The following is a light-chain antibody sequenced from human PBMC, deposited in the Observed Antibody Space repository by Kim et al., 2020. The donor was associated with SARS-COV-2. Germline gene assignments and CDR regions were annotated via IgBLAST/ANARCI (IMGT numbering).Light chain of an antibody. CDR3: QQYKDWPS. CDR1: RGFEGA. CDR2: GAS. V-gene: IGKV3-15*01. Sequence: LVFQGTGATPLVRRGRGFEGALAWIRQNQGKAPRLLIYGASTRATGAPARFSGRGSGTEFTLSISSLKSEDSAVYHCQQYKDWPSFGGGTKVDIK. J-gene: IGKJ4*01.